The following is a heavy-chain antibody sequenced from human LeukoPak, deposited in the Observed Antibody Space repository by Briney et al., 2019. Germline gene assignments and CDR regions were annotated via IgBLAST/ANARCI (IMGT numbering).Heavy chain of an antibody. V-gene: IGHV4-59*08. J-gene: IGHJ4*02. CDR3: ARRYCSGGSCYSSLDY. D-gene: IGHD2-15*01. CDR2: IYYSGST. Sequence: PSETLSLTCTGSGGSINSYYWSWIRQPPGKGLGWIGYIYYSGSTNYNPSLRSRVTISVDTSKNQFSLKLSSATAADTAVYYCARRYCSGGSCYSSLDYWGQGSLVTVSS. CDR1: GGSINSYY.